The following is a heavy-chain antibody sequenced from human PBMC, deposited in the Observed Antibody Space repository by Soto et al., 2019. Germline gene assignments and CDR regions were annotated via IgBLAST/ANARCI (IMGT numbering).Heavy chain of an antibody. CDR2: IYYSGST. CDR1: GGSISSGGYY. CDR3: ARGIAAAGWGNWFDP. J-gene: IGHJ5*02. V-gene: IGHV4-31*03. Sequence: SETLSLTCTASGGSISSGGYYWSWIRQHPGKGLEWIGYIYYSGSTYFNPSLKSRVTISVDTSKNQFSLKLSSVTAADTAVYYCARGIAAAGWGNWFDPWGQGTLVTAPQ. D-gene: IGHD6-13*01.